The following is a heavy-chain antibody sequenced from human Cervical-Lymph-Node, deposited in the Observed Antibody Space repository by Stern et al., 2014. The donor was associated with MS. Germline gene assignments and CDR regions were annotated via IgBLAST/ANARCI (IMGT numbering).Heavy chain of an antibody. Sequence: VQLVESGAEVKKPGSSVKVSCKASGGTFSSYAISWVRQAPGQGLEWMGGIIPIFGTANYAQKFQGRVTITADESTSTAYMELSSLRSEDTAVYYCARGKYYDFWSGPDRYYGMDVWGQGTTVTVSS. CDR1: GGTFSSYA. CDR2: IIPIFGTA. V-gene: IGHV1-69*01. CDR3: ARGKYYDFWSGPDRYYGMDV. J-gene: IGHJ6*02. D-gene: IGHD3-3*01.